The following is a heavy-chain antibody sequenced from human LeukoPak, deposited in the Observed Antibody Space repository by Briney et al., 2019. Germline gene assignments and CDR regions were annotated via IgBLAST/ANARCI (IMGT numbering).Heavy chain of an antibody. CDR3: VRGSGDY. D-gene: IGHD7-27*01. V-gene: IGHV3-74*03. CDR1: GFTFIDYG. Sequence: GGSLRLSCAASGFTFIDYGMFWVRQAPGKGLVWVSHINSDGSETKDADSVKGRFTSSIDNAKNTLYLQMNSLRAEDTAVYYCVRGSGDYRGQGTLVTVSS. J-gene: IGHJ4*02. CDR2: INSDGSET.